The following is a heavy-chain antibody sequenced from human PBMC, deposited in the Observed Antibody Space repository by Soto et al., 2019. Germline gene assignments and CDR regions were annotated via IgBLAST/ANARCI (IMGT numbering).Heavy chain of an antibody. CDR1: GGTFSSYA. V-gene: IGHV1-69*13. CDR2: IIPIFGTA. D-gene: IGHD5-12*01. Sequence: ASVKVSCKASGGTFSSYAISWVRQAPGQGLEWMGGIIPIFGTANYAQKFQGRVTITADESTSTAYMELSSLRSEDTAVYYCARGGYVDIVATITDYYFDYWGQGTLVTVSS. J-gene: IGHJ4*02. CDR3: ARGGYVDIVATITDYYFDY.